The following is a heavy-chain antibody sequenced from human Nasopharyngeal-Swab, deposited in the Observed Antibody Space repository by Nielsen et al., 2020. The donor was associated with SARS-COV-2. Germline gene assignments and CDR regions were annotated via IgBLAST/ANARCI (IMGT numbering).Heavy chain of an antibody. Sequence: ASVKVSCKASGYTFTGYYMHWVRQAPRQGLEWMGRINPNSGGTNYAQKFQGRVTMTRDTSISTAYMELSRLRSDDTAVYYCARSVAGTTHYYYYYGMDVWGQGTTVTVSS. CDR2: INPNSGGT. CDR1: GYTFTGYY. J-gene: IGHJ6*02. D-gene: IGHD6-19*01. CDR3: ARSVAGTTHYYYYYGMDV. V-gene: IGHV1-2*06.